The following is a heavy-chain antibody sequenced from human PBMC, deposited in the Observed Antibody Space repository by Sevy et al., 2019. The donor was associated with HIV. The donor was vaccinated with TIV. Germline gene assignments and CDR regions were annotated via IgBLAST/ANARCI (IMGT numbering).Heavy chain of an antibody. Sequence: ASVKVSCKASGYVFSSYGISWVRQAPGQGLEWMGWIGAYNGNIKYVQSLQDRVTMTIDTSTSTAYMELRSLRSDDTAVYYCARCLGGLRPWEYNWFDPWGQGTLVTVSS. CDR3: ARCLGGLRPWEYNWFDP. D-gene: IGHD1-26*01. J-gene: IGHJ5*02. V-gene: IGHV1-18*01. CDR2: IGAYNGNI. CDR1: GYVFSSYG.